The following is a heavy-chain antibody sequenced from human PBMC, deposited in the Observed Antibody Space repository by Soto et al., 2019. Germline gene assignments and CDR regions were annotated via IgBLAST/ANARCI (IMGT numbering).Heavy chain of an antibody. Sequence: GASVKVSCKASGYTFTSYAMHWVRQAPGQRLEWMGWINAGNGNTKYSQKFQGRVTITRDTSASTAYMELSSLRSEDTAVYYCARDRPYYDYVWGSYRYRFDPWGQGTLVTVSS. D-gene: IGHD3-16*02. CDR2: INAGNGNT. J-gene: IGHJ5*02. V-gene: IGHV1-3*01. CDR1: GYTFTSYA. CDR3: ARDRPYYDYVWGSYRYRFDP.